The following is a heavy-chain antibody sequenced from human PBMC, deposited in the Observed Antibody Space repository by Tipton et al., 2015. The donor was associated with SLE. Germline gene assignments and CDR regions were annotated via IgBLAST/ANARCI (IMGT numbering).Heavy chain of an antibody. J-gene: IGHJ4*02. Sequence: TLSLTCAVYGGSFSGYYWSWIRQPPGKGLERIGEIHHRGSTNYNPSLKRRVTISVDTSKNQFSLKLSSVTAADTAVYYCARGMWQRDYWGQGPLVTVSS. CDR2: IHHRGST. CDR3: ARGMWQRDY. D-gene: IGHD2-21*01. V-gene: IGHV4-34*01. CDR1: GGSFSGYY.